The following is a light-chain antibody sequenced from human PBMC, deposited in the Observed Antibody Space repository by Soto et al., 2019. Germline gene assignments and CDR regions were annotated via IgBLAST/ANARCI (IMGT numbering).Light chain of an antibody. J-gene: IGKJ4*01. V-gene: IGKV1-39*01. CDR1: QSISTY. Sequence: DIQMTQSPSSVSASVGDRVTITCRASQSISTYLNWYQQSPGKAPKLLIYGASNLQSGIPSRFSGSGSGTDFSLTISSLQPEDVATYYCQQSYSTLSLTFGGGTKVEVK. CDR2: GAS. CDR3: QQSYSTLSLT.